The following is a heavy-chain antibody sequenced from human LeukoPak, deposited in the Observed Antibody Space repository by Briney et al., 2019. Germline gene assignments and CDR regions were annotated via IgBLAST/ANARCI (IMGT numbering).Heavy chain of an antibody. CDR2: SYYSGST. J-gene: IGHJ5*02. Sequence: SETLSLTSTVSGGSISSYYWSWIRQPPGKGLEWIGYSYYSGSTNYNPSLKSRVTISVDTSKNQFSLKLRSVTAADTAVYYCTRHQGVGALTWGQGTLVTVSS. V-gene: IGHV4-59*08. CDR3: TRHQGVGALT. D-gene: IGHD1-26*01. CDR1: GGSISSYY.